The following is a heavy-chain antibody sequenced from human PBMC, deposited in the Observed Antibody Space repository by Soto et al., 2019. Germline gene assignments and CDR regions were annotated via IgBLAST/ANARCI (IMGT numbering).Heavy chain of an antibody. Sequence: QVQLVQSGAEVKKPGASVKVSCKASGYTFTSYGISWVRQAPGQGLAWMGWISAYNGNTNYAQKLQGRVTMTTDTSTSKAYMELMSMRSDDTAVYYCARDFYSSIWYDDLGMDVWGQGTTVTVSS. CDR1: GYTFTSYG. V-gene: IGHV1-18*04. CDR2: ISAYNGNT. D-gene: IGHD6-13*01. J-gene: IGHJ6*02. CDR3: ARDFYSSIWYDDLGMDV.